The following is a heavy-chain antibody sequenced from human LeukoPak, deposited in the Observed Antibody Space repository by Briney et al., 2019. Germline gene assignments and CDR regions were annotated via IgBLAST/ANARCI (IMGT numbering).Heavy chain of an antibody. Sequence: GGSLRLSCAASGFTFSSYAMSWVRQAPGKGLEWVSAISGSGGSTYYADSVKGRFTISRDNSKNTLYLQMNSLRAEDTAVYYRAKDRCSGGSCYTDFDYWGQGTLVTVSS. CDR2: ISGSGGST. CDR1: GFTFSSYA. J-gene: IGHJ4*02. V-gene: IGHV3-23*01. D-gene: IGHD2-15*01. CDR3: AKDRCSGGSCYTDFDY.